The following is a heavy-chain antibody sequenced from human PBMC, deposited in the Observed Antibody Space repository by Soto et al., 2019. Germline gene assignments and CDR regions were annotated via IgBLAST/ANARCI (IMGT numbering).Heavy chain of an antibody. CDR3: ARVGGYQLLYGVDY. J-gene: IGHJ4*02. CDR1: GGSISSGAYY. Sequence: QVQLQESGPGLVKPSQTLSLTCTVSGGSISSGAYYWSWIRQHPGKGLEWIGYIYKTGSTYYNPSLKRRVTISIDTSKNQFSLTLSSVTAADTAVYYCARVGGYQLLYGVDYWGQGTLVTVSS. V-gene: IGHV4-31*03. D-gene: IGHD2-2*02. CDR2: IYKTGST.